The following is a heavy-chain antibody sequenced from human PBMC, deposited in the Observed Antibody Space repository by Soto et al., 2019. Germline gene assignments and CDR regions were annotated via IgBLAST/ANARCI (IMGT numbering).Heavy chain of an antibody. D-gene: IGHD2-15*01. V-gene: IGHV3-23*01. CDR1: GFTFSSYA. Sequence: GGSLRLSCAASGFTFSSYAMSWVRQAPGKGLEWVSAISGSGGSTYYADSVKGRFTISRDNSKNTLYLQMNSLRAEDTAVYYCAKLVAATAYYYYYMDVWGKGTTVTVSS. CDR2: ISGSGGST. CDR3: AKLVAATAYYYYYMDV. J-gene: IGHJ6*03.